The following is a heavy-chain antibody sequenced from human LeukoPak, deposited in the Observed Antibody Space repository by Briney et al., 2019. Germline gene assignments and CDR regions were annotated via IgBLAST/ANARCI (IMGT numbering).Heavy chain of an antibody. J-gene: IGHJ4*02. CDR3: ARMTRGIAVAGLFDY. Sequence: SVKVSCKASGGTFSSYAISWVRQAPGQGLEWMGRIIPILGIANYAQKFQGRVTITADKSTSTAYMELSSLRSEDTAVYYCARMTRGIAVAGLFDYWGQGTLVTVSS. CDR1: GGTFSSYA. CDR2: IIPILGIA. V-gene: IGHV1-69*04. D-gene: IGHD6-19*01.